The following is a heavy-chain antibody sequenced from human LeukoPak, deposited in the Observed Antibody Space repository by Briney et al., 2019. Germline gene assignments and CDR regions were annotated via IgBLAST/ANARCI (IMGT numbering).Heavy chain of an antibody. CDR1: GGSISSGGYS. J-gene: IGHJ5*02. V-gene: IGHV4-30-2*01. D-gene: IGHD3-10*01. CDR2: IYHSGST. Sequence: SQILSLTCAVSGGSISSGGYSWSWIRQPPGKGLEWIGYIYHSGSTYYNPSLKSRVTISVDRSKNQFSLKLSSVTAADTAVYYCARAGYGSGWWFDPWGQGTLVTVSS. CDR3: ARAGYGSGWWFDP.